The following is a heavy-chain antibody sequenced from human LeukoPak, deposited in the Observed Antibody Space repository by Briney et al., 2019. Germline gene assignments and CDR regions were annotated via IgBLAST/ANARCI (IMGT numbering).Heavy chain of an antibody. J-gene: IGHJ5*02. CDR1: GGSISSSSYY. CDR3: ARLGAAAGTRYNWFDP. D-gene: IGHD6-13*01. CDR2: IYYSGST. V-gene: IGHV4-39*01. Sequence: PSETLSLTCTVSGGSISSSSYYWGWIRQPPGKGLEWIGSIYYSGSTYYNPSLKSRVTISVDTSKNQFSLKLSSVTAADTAVYYCARLGAAAGTRYNWFDPWGQGTLVTVSS.